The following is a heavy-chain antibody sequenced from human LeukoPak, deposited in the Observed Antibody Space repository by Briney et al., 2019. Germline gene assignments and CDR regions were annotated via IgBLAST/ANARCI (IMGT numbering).Heavy chain of an antibody. CDR1: GFTFRSYA. D-gene: IGHD1-26*01. Sequence: PGGSLRLSCAASGFTFRSYAMSWVRKPPGKRLEWVSVIVGSGGSTYYADSVKGRFTISRDNSKNTLYLQMNSLRAEDTAVYYCATKWEPFYYWGQGTLVTVSS. J-gene: IGHJ4*02. V-gene: IGHV3-23*01. CDR2: IVGSGGST. CDR3: ATKWEPFYY.